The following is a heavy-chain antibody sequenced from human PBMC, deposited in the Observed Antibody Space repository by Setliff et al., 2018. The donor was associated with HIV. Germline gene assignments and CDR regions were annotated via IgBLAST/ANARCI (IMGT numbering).Heavy chain of an antibody. CDR2: IYYTGST. V-gene: IGHV4-31*03. J-gene: IGHJ4*02. CDR3: ARGGKKDLTAN. CDR1: GASISSGAYF. Sequence: PSETLSLTCTVSGASISSGAYFWIWIRQHPGKGLEWMGYIYYTGSTYYNLSLKSRMIISLDTSKNQLFLTLNSVTAADTAIYYCARGGKKDLTANWGQGTLVTVSS. D-gene: IGHD2-21*02.